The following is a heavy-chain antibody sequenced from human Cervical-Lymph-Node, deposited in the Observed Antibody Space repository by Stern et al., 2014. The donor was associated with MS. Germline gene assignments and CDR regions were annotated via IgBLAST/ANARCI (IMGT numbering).Heavy chain of an antibody. D-gene: IGHD3-9*01. CDR1: GGTFSSYA. V-gene: IGHV1-69*01. J-gene: IGHJ4*02. CDR3: ARGGLGLRYFDWSPHFDY. Sequence: QVQLVQSGAEVKKPGSSVKVSCKASGGTFSSYAISWVRQAPGQGLEWMGGIIPIFGTANYAQKVQGRVRITADESTSTAYMELSSLRSEDTAVYYCARGGLGLRYFDWSPHFDYWGQGTLVTVSS. CDR2: IIPIFGTA.